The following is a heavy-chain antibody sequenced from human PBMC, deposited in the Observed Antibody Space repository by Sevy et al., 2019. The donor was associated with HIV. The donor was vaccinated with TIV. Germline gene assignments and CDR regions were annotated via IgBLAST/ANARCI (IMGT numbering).Heavy chain of an antibody. Sequence: GSLRLSCAASGFTFGTYDMHWVHQAPGKGLEWVAIISSDGSYRYYADSVRGRFSMSRDNSKNTMYLQISGLLIEDTAVYYCAKNRPPGGSLFSRHGMDVWGRGTTVTVSS. V-gene: IGHV3-30*18. CDR3: AKNRPPGGSLFSRHGMDV. D-gene: IGHD3-16*01. J-gene: IGHJ6*02. CDR1: GFTFGTYD. CDR2: ISSDGSYR.